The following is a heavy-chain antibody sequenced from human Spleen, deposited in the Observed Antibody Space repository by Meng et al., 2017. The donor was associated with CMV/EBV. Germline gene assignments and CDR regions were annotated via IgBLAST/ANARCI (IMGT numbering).Heavy chain of an antibody. J-gene: IGHJ4*02. CDR3: AKADEGHPLDY. V-gene: IGHV3-30*18. CDR2: ISYDGSNE. CDR1: GFRFNNAG. Sequence: GGSLRLSCAASGFRFNNAGMHWVRQAPGKGLEWVAIISYDGSNEYYGDFVKGRFSISRDNSKNTLYLQLHGLRPEDTAVYYCAKADEGHPLDYWGQGTVVTVSS. D-gene: IGHD5-24*01.